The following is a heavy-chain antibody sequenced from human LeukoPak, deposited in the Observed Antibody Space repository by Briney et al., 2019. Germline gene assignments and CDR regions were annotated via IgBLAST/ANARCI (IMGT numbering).Heavy chain of an antibody. D-gene: IGHD6-13*01. V-gene: IGHV1-69*05. CDR2: VIPIFGTA. CDR3: ANESSIAAAGSYD. Sequence: ASVKVSCKASGGTLSSYAISWVRQAPGQGLECMGRVIPIFGTANYAQKFQGIVTITTDESTSTAYMELSSLRAEDSAVYYCANESSIAAAGSYDWGQGTLVSVSS. J-gene: IGHJ4*02. CDR1: GGTLSSYA.